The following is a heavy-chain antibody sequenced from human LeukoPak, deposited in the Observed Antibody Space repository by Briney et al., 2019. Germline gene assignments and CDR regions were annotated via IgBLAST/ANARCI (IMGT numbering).Heavy chain of an antibody. Sequence: ASVKVSCKASGGTFSSYAISWVRQAPGQGLEWMGRIIPIFGIANYAQKFQGRVTITADKSTSTAYMELSSLRSEDTAVYYCARVDTMVRGVIGPSRNWFDPWGQGTLVTVSS. D-gene: IGHD3-10*01. CDR3: ARVDTMVRGVIGPSRNWFDP. V-gene: IGHV1-69*04. CDR2: IIPIFGIA. J-gene: IGHJ5*02. CDR1: GGTFSSYA.